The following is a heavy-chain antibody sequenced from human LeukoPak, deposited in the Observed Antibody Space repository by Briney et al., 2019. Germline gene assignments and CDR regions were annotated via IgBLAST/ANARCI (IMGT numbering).Heavy chain of an antibody. V-gene: IGHV4-59*01. CDR3: ARIPYCSGGSCYPDY. CDR1: GGSISSYY. J-gene: IGHJ4*02. CDR2: IYYSGST. D-gene: IGHD2-15*01. Sequence: PSETLSLTCTVSGGSISSYYWSWLRQPPGKGLEWLGYIYYSGSTNYNPSLKSRVTISVDTSKNQFSLKLSSVTAADTAVYYCARIPYCSGGSCYPDYWGQGTLVTVSS.